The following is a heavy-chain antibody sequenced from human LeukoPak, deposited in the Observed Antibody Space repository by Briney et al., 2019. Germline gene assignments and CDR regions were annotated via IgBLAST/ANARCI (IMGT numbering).Heavy chain of an antibody. J-gene: IGHJ4*02. CDR3: ARHHRSGSGGTYFDY. V-gene: IGHV4-4*09. CDR2: IHSSGGT. D-gene: IGHD3-22*01. Sequence: PSETLSLTCTVSGGSTSDWDWIRQPPGKGLEWIGYIHSSGGTHYSPSLESRVTMSVDTSKNQFYLKLTSVTAADTAVYYCARHHRSGSGGTYFDYWGQGTLVTVSS. CDR1: GGSTSD.